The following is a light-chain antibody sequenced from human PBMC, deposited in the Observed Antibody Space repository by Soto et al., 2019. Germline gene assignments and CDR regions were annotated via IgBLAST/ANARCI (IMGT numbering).Light chain of an antibody. J-gene: IGLJ1*01. CDR1: NSDVGAYDF. V-gene: IGLV2-8*01. CDR3: TSHAGNYNFPYV. CDR2: EVT. Sequence: QSVLTQPPSASGSPGQSVTISCTGTNSDVGAYDFVSWYQHHPGKAPKLMIYEVTKRPSGVPDRFSGSKSGNTASLTVSGLQAEDEADYYCTSHAGNYNFPYVFGTGTKLTVL.